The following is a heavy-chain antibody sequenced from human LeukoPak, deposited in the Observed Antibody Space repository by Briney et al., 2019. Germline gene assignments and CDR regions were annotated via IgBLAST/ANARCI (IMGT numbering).Heavy chain of an antibody. Sequence: SETLSLTCAVSGYSISSGYYWGWIRQPPGKGLEWIGSIYHSGITYYNPSLKSRVTISVDTSKNQFSLKLSSVTAADTAVYYCARASAYSSSWYDFDYWGQGTLVTVSS. D-gene: IGHD6-13*01. V-gene: IGHV4-38-2*01. CDR3: ARASAYSSSWYDFDY. J-gene: IGHJ4*02. CDR1: GYSISSGYY. CDR2: IYHSGIT.